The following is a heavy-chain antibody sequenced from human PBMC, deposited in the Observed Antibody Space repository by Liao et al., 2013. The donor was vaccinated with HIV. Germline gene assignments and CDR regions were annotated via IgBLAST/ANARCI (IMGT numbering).Heavy chain of an antibody. CDR1: GGSISSGSYY. Sequence: QVQLQESGPGLVKPSQTLSLTCTVSGGSISSGSYYWSWIRQPAGKGLEWIGRIYTSGSTNYNPSLKSRVTLSVDTSKNQFSLRLSSVTAADTAVYYCARGGSSSSPATLWGQGTLVTVSS. V-gene: IGHV4-61*02. J-gene: IGHJ4*02. CDR2: IYTSGST. D-gene: IGHD2-2*01. CDR3: ARGGSSSSPATL.